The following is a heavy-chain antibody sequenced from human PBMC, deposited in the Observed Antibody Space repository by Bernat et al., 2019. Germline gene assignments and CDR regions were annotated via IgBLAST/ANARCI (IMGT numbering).Heavy chain of an antibody. CDR2: ISYDGSNK. J-gene: IGHJ2*01. CDR3: AKDGALSRTVRYFDL. CDR1: GFTFSSYG. D-gene: IGHD2-8*02. V-gene: IGHV3-30*18. Sequence: QVQLVESGGGVVQPGRSLRLSCAASGFTFSSYGMHWVRQAPGTGLEWVAVISYDGSNKYYADSVKGGFTISRDNSKNTLYLRMNSLGAEDSAVYYCAKDGALSRTVRYFDLWGRGTLVTVSS.